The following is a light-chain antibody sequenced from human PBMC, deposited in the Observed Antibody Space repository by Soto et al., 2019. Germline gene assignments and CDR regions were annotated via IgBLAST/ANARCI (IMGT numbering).Light chain of an antibody. Sequence: EILLTQSPATLSLSPGERATLSCRASQSVSSYLAWYQQKPGQAPRLLIYDASNRATAIPERFTGSGSGTDFTLTISRLEPEDFALYYCQQYTTSSWTFGQGTKVDIK. CDR3: QQYTTSSWT. CDR1: QSVSSY. CDR2: DAS. J-gene: IGKJ1*01. V-gene: IGKV3-11*01.